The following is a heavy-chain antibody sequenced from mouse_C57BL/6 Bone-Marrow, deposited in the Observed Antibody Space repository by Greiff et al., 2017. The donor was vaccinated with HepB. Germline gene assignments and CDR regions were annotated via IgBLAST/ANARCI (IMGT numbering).Heavy chain of an antibody. CDR2: IDPENGDT. D-gene: IGHD1-1*01. Sequence: DVQLQESGAELVRPGASVKLSCTASGFNIKDDYMHWVKQRPEQGLEWIGWIDPENGDTEYASKFQGKATITADTSSNTAYLQLSSLTSEDTAVYYCTPYYGSSYGFAYWGQGTLVTVSA. J-gene: IGHJ3*01. CDR1: GFNIKDDY. V-gene: IGHV14-4*01. CDR3: TPYYGSSYGFAY.